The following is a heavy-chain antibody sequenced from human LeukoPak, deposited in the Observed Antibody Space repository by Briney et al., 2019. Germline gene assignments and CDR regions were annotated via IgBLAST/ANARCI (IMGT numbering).Heavy chain of an antibody. CDR1: GFTFSNYA. D-gene: IGHD2-2*02. Sequence: GGSLRLSCATSGFTFSNYAMGWVRQAPGNGLKWVSGVSGSAGSTYYADCVKGRFTISRDNSKNTLYLQMNSLRAEDTAVYYCSRGRYCSSTSCYIDYWGQGTLVTVAS. CDR3: SRGRYCSSTSCYIDY. V-gene: IGHV3-23*01. J-gene: IGHJ4*02. CDR2: VSGSAGST.